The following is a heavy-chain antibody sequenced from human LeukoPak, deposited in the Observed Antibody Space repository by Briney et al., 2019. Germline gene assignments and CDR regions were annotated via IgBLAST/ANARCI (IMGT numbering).Heavy chain of an antibody. CDR2: MNPNSGNT. CDR1: GYTFTSYD. CDR3: ARGRVAGTGWFDP. V-gene: IGHV1-8*01. J-gene: IGHJ5*02. D-gene: IGHD6-19*01. Sequence: GASVKVSCKAAGYTFTSYDINWGRQATGQGLEWLGWMNPNSGNTGYAQKFQGRVTMTRNTSISTAYMELSSLRSEDTAVYYCARGRVAGTGWFDPWGQGTLVTVSS.